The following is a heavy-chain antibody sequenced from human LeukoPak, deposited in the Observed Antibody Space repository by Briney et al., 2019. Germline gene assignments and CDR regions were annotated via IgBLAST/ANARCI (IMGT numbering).Heavy chain of an antibody. V-gene: IGHV4-39*01. CDR1: GGSISSSSYY. D-gene: IGHD3-3*01. Sequence: SQTLSLTCTVSGGSISSSSYYWGWIRQPPGKGLEWIGSIYYSGSTYYNPSLKSRVTISVDTSKNQFSLKLSSVTAADTAVYYRARLGHYDFWSGSQCLDYWGQGTLVTVSS. CDR3: ARLGHYDFWSGSQCLDY. J-gene: IGHJ4*02. CDR2: IYYSGST.